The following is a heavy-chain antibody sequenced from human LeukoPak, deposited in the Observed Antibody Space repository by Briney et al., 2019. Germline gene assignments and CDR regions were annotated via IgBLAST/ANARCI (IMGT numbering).Heavy chain of an antibody. CDR3: ARVDTAMVIDY. D-gene: IGHD5-18*01. J-gene: IGHJ4*02. CDR2: IIPILGIA. CDR1: GGTFSSYA. V-gene: IGHV1-69*04. Sequence: ASVKVSCKASGGTFSSYAISWVRQAPGQGLEGMGRIIPILGIANYAQKFQGRVTITADKSTSTAYMELSSLRSEDTAVYYCARVDTAMVIDYWGQGTLVTVSS.